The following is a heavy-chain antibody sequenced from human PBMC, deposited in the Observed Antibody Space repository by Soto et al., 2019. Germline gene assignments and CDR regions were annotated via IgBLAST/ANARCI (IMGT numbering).Heavy chain of an antibody. CDR3: AREYLLRFLDWFGLSGGMDV. CDR2: INPNSGGT. Sequence: ASVKVSCKASGYTFTGYYMHWVRQAPGQGLEWMGWINPNSGGTNYAQKFQGRVTMTRDTSISTAYMELSRLRSDDTAVYYCAREYLLRFLDWFGLSGGMDVWGQGTTVTVSS. V-gene: IGHV1-2*02. CDR1: GYTFTGYY. J-gene: IGHJ6*02. D-gene: IGHD3-3*01.